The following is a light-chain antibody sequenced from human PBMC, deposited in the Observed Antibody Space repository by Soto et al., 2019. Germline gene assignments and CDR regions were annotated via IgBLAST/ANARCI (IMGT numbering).Light chain of an antibody. V-gene: IGKV3D-15*01. CDR1: QSAGNF. CDR3: QQHNQWPIT. CDR2: YIS. Sequence: EVVLTQSPGTLSLSPGERATLSCRASQSAGNFLAWYQQKPGQAPRLLIYYISTRATGIPARFSGGGSGTEFTLTINSLQSEDSAVYYCQQHNQWPITFGQGTRLEIK. J-gene: IGKJ5*01.